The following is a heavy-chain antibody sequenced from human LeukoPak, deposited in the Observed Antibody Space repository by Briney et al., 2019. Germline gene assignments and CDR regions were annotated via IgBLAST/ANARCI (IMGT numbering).Heavy chain of an antibody. CDR3: AKDSRSSWILDAFDI. CDR2: IYSDGST. V-gene: IGHV3-66*02. D-gene: IGHD3-22*01. J-gene: IGHJ3*02. Sequence: GGSLRLSCAVSGFIVNTYYMSWVRQAPGKGLEWVSIIYSDGSTYYADSVKGRFTISRDTSKNTLFLQMNSLRAEDTAVYYCAKDSRSSWILDAFDIWGQGTMVTVSS. CDR1: GFIVNTYY.